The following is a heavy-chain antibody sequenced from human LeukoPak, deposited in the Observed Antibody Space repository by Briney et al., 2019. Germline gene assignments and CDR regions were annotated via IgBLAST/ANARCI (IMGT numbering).Heavy chain of an antibody. D-gene: IGHD5-12*01. CDR3: ARRYSGYDSKRYFDY. J-gene: IGHJ4*02. V-gene: IGHV4-38-2*01. Sequence: SETLSLTCAVSGYSISSGYYWGWIRQPPGKGLEWIGSIYHSGSTYYNPSLKSRVTISVDTSKNQFSLKLSPVTAADTAVYYCARRYSGYDSKRYFDYWGQGTLVTVSS. CDR1: GYSISSGYY. CDR2: IYHSGST.